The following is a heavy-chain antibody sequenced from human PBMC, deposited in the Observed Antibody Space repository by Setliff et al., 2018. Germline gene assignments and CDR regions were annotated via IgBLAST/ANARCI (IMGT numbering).Heavy chain of an antibody. J-gene: IGHJ4*02. D-gene: IGHD2-15*01. CDR2: IIPIFGTP. CDR3: ARDGAYCSGGSCYSFDY. V-gene: IGHV1-69*06. CDR1: GGMSGTYS. Sequence: SVKVSCKASGGMSGTYSISWVRQAPGQGLEWIGAIIPIFGTPNYAQNFQDRVTITADISTTTVFMEMSSLRSDDTAVYYCARDGAYCSGGSCYSFDYWGQGTPVTVSS.